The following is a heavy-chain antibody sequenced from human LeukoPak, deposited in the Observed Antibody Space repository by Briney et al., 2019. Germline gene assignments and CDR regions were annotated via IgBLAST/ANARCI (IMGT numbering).Heavy chain of an antibody. CDR3: ARGYKRSTYASDD. CDR1: GVSNTSNHHI. Sequence: PSETLSFTSSVSGVSNTSNHHIYDSIRQPPGKGLEWIGGFHFSGPINYNPSLKSRVTIFVDTSKKQISLKLNSVTAADTAVYYCARGYKRSTYASDDWGQGILVTVSS. V-gene: IGHV4-39*01. J-gene: IGHJ4*02. D-gene: IGHD2-2*01. CDR2: FHFSGPI.